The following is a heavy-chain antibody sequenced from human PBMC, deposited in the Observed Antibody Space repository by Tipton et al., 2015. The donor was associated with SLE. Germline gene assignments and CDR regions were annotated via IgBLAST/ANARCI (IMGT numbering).Heavy chain of an antibody. V-gene: IGHV4-59*01. CDR2: IYYSGST. D-gene: IGHD1-26*01. J-gene: IGHJ4*02. CDR1: GVSISSYY. Sequence: TLSLTCTVSGVSISSYYWSWIRQPPGKGLEWIGYIYYSGSTNYNPSLKSRVTISVDTSKNQFSLKLSSVTAADTAVYYCARGYIVGATYYFDYWGQGTLVTVSS. CDR3: ARGYIVGATYYFDY.